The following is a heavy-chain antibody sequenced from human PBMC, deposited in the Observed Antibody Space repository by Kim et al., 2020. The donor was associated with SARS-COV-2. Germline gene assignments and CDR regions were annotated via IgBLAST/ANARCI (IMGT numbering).Heavy chain of an antibody. CDR3: AKDGGIAAVYGMDV. V-gene: IGHV3-33*06. CDR2: IWYDGSNK. D-gene: IGHD6-13*01. Sequence: GGSLRLSCAASGFTFSSYGMHWVRQAPGKGLEWVAVIWYDGSNKYYADSAKGRFTISRDNSKNTLYLQMNSLRAEDTAVYYCAKDGGIAAVYGMDVWGQGTTVTVSS. J-gene: IGHJ6*02. CDR1: GFTFSSYG.